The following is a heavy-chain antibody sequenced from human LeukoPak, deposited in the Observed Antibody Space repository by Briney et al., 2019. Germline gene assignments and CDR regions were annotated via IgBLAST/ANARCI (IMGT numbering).Heavy chain of an antibody. CDR2: ITDSGGGT. V-gene: IGHV3-23*01. CDR3: AKDSPVLTY. CDR1: GFTFSSYG. J-gene: IGHJ4*02. Sequence: PGGSLRLSCEASGFTFSSYGMHWVRQAPGKGLEWVSAITDSGGGTYYADSVKGRFTIPRDNSKNTLYLQMNSLRVEDTAVYYCAKDSPVLTYWGQGTLVTVSS.